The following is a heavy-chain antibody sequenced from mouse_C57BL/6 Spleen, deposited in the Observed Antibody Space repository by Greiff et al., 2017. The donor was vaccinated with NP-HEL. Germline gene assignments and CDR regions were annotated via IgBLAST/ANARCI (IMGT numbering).Heavy chain of an antibody. CDR3: AKRDFAY. Sequence: QVQLKESGAELARPGASVKLSCKASGYTFTSYGISWVKQRTGQGLEWIGEIYPRSGNTYYNEKFKGKATLTADKSSSTAYMELRSLTSEDSAVYFCAKRDFAYWGQGTLVTVSA. CDR1: GYTFTSYG. J-gene: IGHJ3*01. CDR2: IYPRSGNT. V-gene: IGHV1-81*01.